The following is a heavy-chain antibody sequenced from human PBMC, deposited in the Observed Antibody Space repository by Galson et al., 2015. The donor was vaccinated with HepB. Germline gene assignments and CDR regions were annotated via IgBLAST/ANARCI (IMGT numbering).Heavy chain of an antibody. J-gene: IGHJ4*02. D-gene: IGHD2-8*01. Sequence: SLRLSCAGSGFTFRDYSMNWVRQAPGKGLEWVSSITGTSNYIYYADSVKGRFTVSRDNAKNSLYLQMNTLRAEDTAVYYCARATGMVHAMYYFDYWGQGTLVTVSS. CDR1: GFTFRDYS. CDR2: ITGTSNYI. CDR3: ARATGMVHAMYYFDY. V-gene: IGHV3-21*06.